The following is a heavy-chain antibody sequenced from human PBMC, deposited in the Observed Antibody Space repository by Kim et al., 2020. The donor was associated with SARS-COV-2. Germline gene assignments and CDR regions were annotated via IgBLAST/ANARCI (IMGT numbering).Heavy chain of an antibody. J-gene: IGHJ6*02. V-gene: IGHV4-38-2*02. Sequence: SDTLSPTCSVSGYSISSGYYWGWIRQPPGKGLEWIGSIYHSGSTYYNPSLMSRVTISVDTSKNQFSLKLSSVTAGDTAVYYCARVTDYSGMDVWGQGTTVTVSS. CDR3: ARVTDYSGMDV. CDR2: IYHSGST. CDR1: GYSISSGYY.